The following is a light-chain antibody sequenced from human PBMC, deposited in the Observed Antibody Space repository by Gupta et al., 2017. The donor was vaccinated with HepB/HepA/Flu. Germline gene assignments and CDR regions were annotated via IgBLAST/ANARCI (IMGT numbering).Light chain of an antibody. J-gene: IGKJ4*01. CDR3: MQALQAPIT. CDR1: QSLLHSNGYNY. CDR2: LGS. Sequence: DIVMTQSPLSLPVTPGEPASISCRSSQSLLHSNGYNYLDWYLQKPGQSPQLLIYLGSNRASGVPDRFSGSGSGTHFTLKINKVEAEDAGVYYCMQALQAPITFGGGTKVEIK. V-gene: IGKV2-28*01.